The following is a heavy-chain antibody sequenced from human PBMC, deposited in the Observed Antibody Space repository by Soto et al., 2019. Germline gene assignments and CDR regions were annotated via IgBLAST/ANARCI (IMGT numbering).Heavy chain of an antibody. J-gene: IGHJ4*02. Sequence: QLHLQESGPGLVKPSETLSLTCTVSGDSFSTSNYYWGWIRQPPGKGLEWIGNIFYGGGTGVTYYNPSLKSRFIISVDTSKNQFSLKLRSITAADTAFYFCARRGGGDSLFDSWGQGKLVTVSS. V-gene: IGHV4-39*01. D-gene: IGHD4-17*01. CDR3: ARRGGGDSLFDS. CDR1: GDSFSTSNYY. CDR2: IFYGGGTGVT.